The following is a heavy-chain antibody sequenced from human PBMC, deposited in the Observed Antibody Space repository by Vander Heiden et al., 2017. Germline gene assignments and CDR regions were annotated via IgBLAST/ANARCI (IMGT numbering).Heavy chain of an antibody. J-gene: IGHJ6*02. CDR1: GFTVSSNY. CDR2: IYSGGST. V-gene: IGHV3-53*01. CDR3: ARDELMKRGGSYCSSTSCYHYYGMDV. Sequence: EVQLVESGGGLIQPGGSLRLSCAASGFTVSSNYMSWVRQAPGKGLEWVSVIYSGGSTYYADSVKGRFTISRDNSKNTLYLQMNSLRAEDTAVYYCARDELMKRGGSYCSSTSCYHYYGMDVWGQGTTVTVSS. D-gene: IGHD2-2*01.